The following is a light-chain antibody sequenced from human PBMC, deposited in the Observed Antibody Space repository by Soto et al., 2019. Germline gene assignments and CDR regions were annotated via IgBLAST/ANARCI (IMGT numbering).Light chain of an antibody. CDR3: SSHTSTSRYV. Sequence: QSVLTQPASVSGSPGQSITLSCTGTSSDVGGNLVSWYQQHPGKAPRLIIYDVSNRPSGISNRFSGSKSDNTASLTISGLQADDEADYYCSSHTSTSRYVFGTGTKVTVL. CDR1: SSDVGGNL. V-gene: IGLV2-14*03. J-gene: IGLJ1*01. CDR2: DVS.